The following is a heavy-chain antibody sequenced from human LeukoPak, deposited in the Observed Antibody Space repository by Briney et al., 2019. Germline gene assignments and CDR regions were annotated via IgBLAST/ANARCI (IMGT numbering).Heavy chain of an antibody. CDR2: ISGSGGST. Sequence: PGGSLRLSCTASGFTVSSKYMSWVRQAPGRGLEWVSAISGSGGSTYYADSVKGRFTISRDNSKNTLYLQIDSLRTEDTAVYYCAKDGFRGSWIDYWGQGTLVTVSS. V-gene: IGHV3-23*01. D-gene: IGHD3-10*01. J-gene: IGHJ4*02. CDR3: AKDGFRGSWIDY. CDR1: GFTVSSKY.